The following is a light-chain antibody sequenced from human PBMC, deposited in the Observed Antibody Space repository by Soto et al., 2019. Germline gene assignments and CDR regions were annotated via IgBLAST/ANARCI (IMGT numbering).Light chain of an antibody. CDR3: SSYAGSNNLGV. J-gene: IGLJ1*01. V-gene: IGLV2-8*01. CDR1: SSEVGGYTS. Sequence: QSVLTQPPSASGSPGQSVTISCNGTSSEVGGYTSVSWYQQHPCKAPKLMIYEVTKRPSGVPDRFSGSKSGNTASLTVSGLQAEDEADYYCSSYAGSNNLGVFGTGTKVTVL. CDR2: EVT.